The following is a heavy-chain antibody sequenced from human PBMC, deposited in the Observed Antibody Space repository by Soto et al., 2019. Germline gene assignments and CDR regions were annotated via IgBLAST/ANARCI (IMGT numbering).Heavy chain of an antibody. V-gene: IGHV4-31*03. CDR3: ARVAPAQTKNNWFDP. J-gene: IGHJ5*02. Sequence: SETLSLTCTVSGGSISGGFHSWSWIRQPPGKGLEWIGYIYYSGSTYYNPSLKSRVTISVDTSKNQFSLKLSSVTAADTAVYYCARVAPAQTKNNWFDPWGQGTLVTSPQ. CDR2: IYYSGST. CDR1: GGSISGGFHS.